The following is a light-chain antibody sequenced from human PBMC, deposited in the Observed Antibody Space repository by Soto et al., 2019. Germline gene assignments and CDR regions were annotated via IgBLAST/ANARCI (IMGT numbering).Light chain of an antibody. J-gene: IGKJ4*01. V-gene: IGKV3-15*01. Sequence: EIVMTQSPATLSVSPGERATLSCRASQSVSSNLAWYQQKPGHAPRLLIYVASTRATGIPARFSGSGSGKEFTLTISSLQSEDFAVYYCQQYNNWPPPLTFGGGTKVEIK. CDR1: QSVSSN. CDR3: QQYNNWPPPLT. CDR2: VAS.